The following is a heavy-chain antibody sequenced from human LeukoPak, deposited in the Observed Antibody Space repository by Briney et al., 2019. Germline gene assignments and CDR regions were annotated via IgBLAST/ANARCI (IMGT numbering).Heavy chain of an antibody. CDR1: GFTLNDFY. CDR3: AREVVAGTFDS. J-gene: IGHJ4*02. Sequence: GGSLRLSCAASGFTLNDFYMSWIRQAPGKGLEWVSDIGSSDNIISYADSVKGRFTFTSDIAKNSPYLEVNSLRVEDTAVYYCAREVVAGTFDSWGQSTLVTVSS. V-gene: IGHV3-11*01. D-gene: IGHD6-19*01. CDR2: IGSSDNII.